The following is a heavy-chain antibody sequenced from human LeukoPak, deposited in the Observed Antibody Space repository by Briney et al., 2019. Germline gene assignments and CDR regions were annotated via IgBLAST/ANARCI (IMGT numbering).Heavy chain of an antibody. CDR1: GFTFSNYG. J-gene: IGHJ4*02. CDR3: AKASPHFWSGYRCYFDY. Sequence: GRSLRLSCAASGFTFSNYGMHWVRQAPGKGLEWVAVISYDGSNKYYADSVKGRFTISRDNSKNTLYLQMNSLRAEDTAVYYCAKASPHFWSGYRCYFDYWGQGTLVTVSS. D-gene: IGHD3-3*01. V-gene: IGHV3-30*18. CDR2: ISYDGSNK.